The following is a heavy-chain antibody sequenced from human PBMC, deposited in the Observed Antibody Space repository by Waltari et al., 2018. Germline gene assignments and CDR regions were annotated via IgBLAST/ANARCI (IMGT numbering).Heavy chain of an antibody. CDR1: GYTFTSYG. V-gene: IGHV1-18*01. Sequence: QVQLVQSGAEVKKPGASVKVSCKASGYTFTSYGISWVRQAPGQGLEWMGWISAYNGNTNYAQKLQGRVTRTTDTSTSTAYMELRSLRSDDTAVYYCARDSEAVRFLEWLLPLYYYGMDVWGQGTTVTVSS. D-gene: IGHD3-3*01. CDR3: ARDSEAVRFLEWLLPLYYYGMDV. CDR2: ISAYNGNT. J-gene: IGHJ6*02.